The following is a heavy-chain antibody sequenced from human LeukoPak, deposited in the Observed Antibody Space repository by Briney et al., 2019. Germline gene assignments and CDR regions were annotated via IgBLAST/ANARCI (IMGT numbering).Heavy chain of an antibody. J-gene: IGHJ4*02. CDR1: GGSFSGYS. V-gene: IGHV4-34*01. CDR2: INHSGST. Sequence: SETLSLTCAVYGGSFSGYSWSWIRQPPGKGLEWIGEINHSGSTNYNPSLKSRVTISVDTSKNQFSLKLSSVTAADTAVYYCARVRYSYAYYFDYWGQGTLVTVSS. CDR3: ARVRYSYAYYFDY. D-gene: IGHD5-18*01.